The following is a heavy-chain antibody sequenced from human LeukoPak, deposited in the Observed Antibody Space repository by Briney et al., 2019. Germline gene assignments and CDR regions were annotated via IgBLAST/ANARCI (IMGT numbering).Heavy chain of an antibody. V-gene: IGHV3-23*01. CDR3: AKYGSASSSIAAHPYGMDV. Sequence: PGGSLRLSCAASGFTFSSYAMSWVRQAPGKGLEWVSAITGSGGTTYHADSVKGRFTISRDQSKNTLYMQMNSLRPEDTAVYYCAKYGSASSSIAAHPYGMDVWGQGTTVTVPS. J-gene: IGHJ6*02. D-gene: IGHD6-6*01. CDR1: GFTFSSYA. CDR2: ITGSGGTT.